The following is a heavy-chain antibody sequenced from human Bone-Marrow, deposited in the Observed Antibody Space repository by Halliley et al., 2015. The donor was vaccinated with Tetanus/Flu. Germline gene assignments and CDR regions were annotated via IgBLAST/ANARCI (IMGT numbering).Heavy chain of an antibody. Sequence: CAASGFTFRRHWMHWVRQAPGKGLLWVARIDYDGGTLDYAASVEGRFTISRDNAANTLYLQMNSLRVEDSAVYYCARNNWGTDYWGQGTLVTVSS. CDR3: ARNNWGTDY. D-gene: IGHD7-27*01. CDR2: IDYDGGTL. V-gene: IGHV3-74*01. J-gene: IGHJ4*02. CDR1: GFTFRRHW.